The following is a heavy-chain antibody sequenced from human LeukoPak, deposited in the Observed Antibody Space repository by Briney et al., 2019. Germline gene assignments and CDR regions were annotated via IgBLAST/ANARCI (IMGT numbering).Heavy chain of an antibody. J-gene: IGHJ6*03. CDR3: AKDTSAWWYHRAYMNV. CDR2: ISGSGDKT. CDR1: GFTVSSNY. V-gene: IGHV3-23*01. Sequence: PGGSLRLSCAASGFTVSSNYMSWVRQAPGEGLEWVSAISGSGDKTFHADSVKGRFTTSRDNSKNTLSLQMSSLRVEDSAVYFCAKDTSAWWYHRAYMNVWGTGTTVTVSS. D-gene: IGHD2-15*01.